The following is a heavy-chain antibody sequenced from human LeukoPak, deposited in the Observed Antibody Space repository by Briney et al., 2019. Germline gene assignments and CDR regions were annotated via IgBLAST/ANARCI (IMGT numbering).Heavy chain of an antibody. V-gene: IGHV1-2*02. CDR2: VNPNTGGT. Sequence: ASVKVSCKASGYTFIDYYIHWVRQAPGQGLEWMGWVNPNTGGTKFAQRFQDRVTLTRDTSINTAYMELSRLRSDDTAVYFCARERATTRRHDYWGHGTLVTVSS. J-gene: IGHJ4*01. CDR1: GYTFIDYY. D-gene: IGHD1-26*01. CDR3: ARERATTRRHDY.